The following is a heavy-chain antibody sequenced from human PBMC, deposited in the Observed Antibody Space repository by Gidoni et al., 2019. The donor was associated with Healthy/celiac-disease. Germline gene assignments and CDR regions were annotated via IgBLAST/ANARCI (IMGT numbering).Heavy chain of an antibody. J-gene: IGHJ4*02. D-gene: IGHD1-26*01. CDR1: GFTFSSYA. CDR3: ASSPSGTYSSGF. CDR2: ISGGGVST. Sequence: EAQLLASGGGLVQPGGSLSLSCAASGFTFSSYAMTWVRQAPGKGLEWVSSISGGGVSTYYADSVKGRFTISRDNSKNTLYLQMNSLRADDTAMYFCASSPSGTYSSGFWGQGTLVTVSS. V-gene: IGHV3-23*01.